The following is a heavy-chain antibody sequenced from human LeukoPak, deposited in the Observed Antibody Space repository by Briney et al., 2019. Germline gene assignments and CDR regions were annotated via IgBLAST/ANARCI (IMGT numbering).Heavy chain of an antibody. Sequence: GASVTVSFTASAYTFTSSDINWVRQAAGQGLEWLGWINPNSGRTGYAQKFQGRVTMTANTSISTAYMELSSLRFDDTAVYYCARGRSGLAAAGTYDYWGQGTLITVSS. CDR3: ARGRSGLAAAGTYDY. J-gene: IGHJ4*02. D-gene: IGHD6-13*01. CDR2: INPNSGRT. CDR1: AYTFTSSD. V-gene: IGHV1-8*01.